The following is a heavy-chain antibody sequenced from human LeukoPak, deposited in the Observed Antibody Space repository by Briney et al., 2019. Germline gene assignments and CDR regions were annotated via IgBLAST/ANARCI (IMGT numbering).Heavy chain of an antibody. J-gene: IGHJ4*02. Sequence: GGSLRLSCATSGFTFSDHYMTWIRQAPGKGLQTVSYIYKGGDTIFYADSVRGRFTISRDNAESSVYLQMNRLRVEDTAVYYCTRDFGRSSYYFDFWGQGTLVTVSS. V-gene: IGHV3-11*04. CDR3: TRDFGRSSYYFDF. CDR1: GFTFSDHY. CDR2: IYKGGDTI. D-gene: IGHD3-3*01.